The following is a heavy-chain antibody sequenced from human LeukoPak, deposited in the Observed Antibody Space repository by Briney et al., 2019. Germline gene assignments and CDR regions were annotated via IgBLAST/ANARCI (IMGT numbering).Heavy chain of an antibody. J-gene: IGHJ5*01. Sequence: ASVKVSCKASGYTFTSYHITWVRQAPGQGLEWMGWISGYNGNTNYAQKFQGRVSMTTDTSTSTAYMELRSLRSDDTAVYYCARGGGGEYLDWFDFWGQGTLVIVSS. CDR1: GYTFTSYH. V-gene: IGHV1-18*01. D-gene: IGHD4-17*01. CDR3: ARGGGGEYLDWFDF. CDR2: ISGYNGNT.